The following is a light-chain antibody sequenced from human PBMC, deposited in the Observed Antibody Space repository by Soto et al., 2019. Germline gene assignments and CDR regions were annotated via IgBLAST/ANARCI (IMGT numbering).Light chain of an antibody. Sequence: EIVLSQSPGTLSLSPGERATLSCRASQSLSRSSLAWYQQKPGQAPRLLIYGASNRANGIPDRFSGSGSGTDFTLTISRLEPGDFAVYYCQQYGSSPITFGQGTRLEIK. CDR1: QSLSRSS. J-gene: IGKJ5*01. CDR2: GAS. CDR3: QQYGSSPIT. V-gene: IGKV3-20*01.